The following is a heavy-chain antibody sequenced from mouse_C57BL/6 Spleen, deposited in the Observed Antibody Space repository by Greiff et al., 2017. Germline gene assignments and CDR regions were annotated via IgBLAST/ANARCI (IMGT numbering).Heavy chain of an antibody. CDR2: ISSGSSTI. CDR1: GFTFSDYG. CDR3: ATEFITTVVGAY. Sequence: DVQLVESGGGLVKPGGSLKLSCAASGFTFSDYGMHWVRQAPEKGLEWVAYISSGSSTIYYADTVKGRFTISRDNAKNTLFLQMTSLRSEDTAMYYCATEFITTVVGAYWGQGTLVTVSA. J-gene: IGHJ3*01. V-gene: IGHV5-17*01. D-gene: IGHD1-1*01.